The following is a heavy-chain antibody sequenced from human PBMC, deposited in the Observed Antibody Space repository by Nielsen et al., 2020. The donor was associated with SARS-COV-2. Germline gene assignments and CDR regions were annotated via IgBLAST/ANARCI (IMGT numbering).Heavy chain of an antibody. D-gene: IGHD1-1*01. CDR1: GYTFTGYY. CDR3: ARWDDRGGYYYGMDV. CDR2: INPNSGNT. Sequence: ASVKVSCKASGYTFTGYYMHWVRQAPGQGLEWMGRINPNSGNTGYAQKFQGRVTMTRNTSISTAYMELSSLRSEDTAVYYCARWDDRGGYYYGMDVWGQGTTVTVSS. V-gene: IGHV1-8*02. J-gene: IGHJ6*02.